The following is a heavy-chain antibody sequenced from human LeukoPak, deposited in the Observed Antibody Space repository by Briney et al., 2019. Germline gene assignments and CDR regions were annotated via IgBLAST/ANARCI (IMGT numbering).Heavy chain of an antibody. CDR1: GFTFSDYW. J-gene: IGHJ4*02. D-gene: IGHD3-10*01. V-gene: IGHV3-7*03. CDR2: IKEDGSEK. CDR3: ARTLMGGGALDY. Sequence: GGSLRLSFTASGFTFSDYWLNWFRQAPGKGLKGVANIKEDGSEKYYVDSVKGRFTISRDNAKNSLFLQINSLRVEDTAVYYCARTLMGGGALDYWGQGTLVTVSS.